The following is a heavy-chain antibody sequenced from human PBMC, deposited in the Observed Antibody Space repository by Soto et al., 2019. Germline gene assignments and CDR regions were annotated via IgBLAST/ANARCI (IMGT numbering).Heavy chain of an antibody. CDR1: GGSISSGVYY. CDR3: ARGDCSSSSCYVDYYYYMDV. D-gene: IGHD2-2*01. Sequence: QVQLQESGPGLVKPSQTLSLTCTVSGGSISSGVYYWSWIRQHPGKGLEWIGYVYYSGSTYYNPSLKRRVTISVDTSKNQFSLKLSSVTAADTAVYYCARGDCSSSSCYVDYYYYMDVWGKGTTVTVSS. V-gene: IGHV4-31*03. J-gene: IGHJ6*03. CDR2: VYYSGST.